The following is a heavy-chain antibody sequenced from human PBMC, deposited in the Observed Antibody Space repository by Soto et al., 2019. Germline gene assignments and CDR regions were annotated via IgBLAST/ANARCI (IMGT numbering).Heavy chain of an antibody. Sequence: PGGSLRLSCTASGFTFGDYAMSWFRQAPGKGLEWVGFIRSKAYGGTTEYAASVKGRFTISRDDSKSIAYLQMNSLKTEDTAVYYCTRAIVVVPAATPGTPNLFDYWGQGTLVTVSS. CDR1: GFTFGDYA. CDR2: IRSKAYGGTT. D-gene: IGHD2-2*01. CDR3: TRAIVVVPAATPGTPNLFDY. V-gene: IGHV3-49*03. J-gene: IGHJ4*02.